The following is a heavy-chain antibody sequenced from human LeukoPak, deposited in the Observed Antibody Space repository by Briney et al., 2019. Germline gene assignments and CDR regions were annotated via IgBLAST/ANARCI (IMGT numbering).Heavy chain of an antibody. CDR2: LSPDGSST. V-gene: IGHV3-74*01. CDR3: ARDTYRFDDF. Sequence: GGSLRLSCAASGFTFSSYWLQWVRQAPGKGLVWVSRLSPDGSSTTSADSVKGRFTISRDNAKNTLYLQMNSLRAEDTALYYCARDTYRFDDFWGQGTLVTVSS. CDR1: GFTFSSYW. J-gene: IGHJ4*02.